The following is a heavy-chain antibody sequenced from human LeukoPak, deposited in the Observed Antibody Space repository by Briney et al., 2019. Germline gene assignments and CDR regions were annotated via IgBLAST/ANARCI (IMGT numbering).Heavy chain of an antibody. CDR2: IYTSGST. V-gene: IGHV4-4*07. J-gene: IGHJ2*01. CDR3: ARDRDHYDSSGYYWYFDL. D-gene: IGHD3-22*01. Sequence: SSETLSLTCTVSGGSMSSYYWSCIRQPAGKGQEWLGRIYTSGSTNYNPSLKSRVTMSVDTSKNQFSLKLSSVTAADTAVYYCARDRDHYDSSGYYWYFDLWGRGTLVTVSS. CDR1: GGSMSSYY.